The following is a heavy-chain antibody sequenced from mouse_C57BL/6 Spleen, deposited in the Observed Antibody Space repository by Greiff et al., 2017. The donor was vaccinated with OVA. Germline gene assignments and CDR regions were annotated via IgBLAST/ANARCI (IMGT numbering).Heavy chain of an antibody. Sequence: VKLMESGPELVKPGASVKISCKASGYAFSSSWMNWVKQRPGKGLEWIGRIYPGDGDTNYNGKFKGKATLTADKSSSTAYMQLSSLTSEDSAVYFCARSGQDYAMDYWGQGTSVTVSS. CDR1: GYAFSSSW. CDR2: IYPGDGDT. CDR3: ARSGQDYAMDY. D-gene: IGHD3-3*01. J-gene: IGHJ4*01. V-gene: IGHV1-82*01.